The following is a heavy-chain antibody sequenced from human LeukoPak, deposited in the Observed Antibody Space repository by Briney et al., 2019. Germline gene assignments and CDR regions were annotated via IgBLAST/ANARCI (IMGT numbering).Heavy chain of an antibody. CDR1: GFTFSDYY. CDR3: ARDDTSCSSTSCRYGMDV. Sequence: GGSLRLSCAASGFTFSDYYMSWIRQAPGKGLEWVSYISSSSYTNYADSVKGRFTISRDNAKNSLYLQMNSLRAEDTAVYYCARDDTSCSSTSCRYGMDVWGQGTTVTVSS. D-gene: IGHD2-2*01. CDR2: ISSSSYT. V-gene: IGHV3-11*05. J-gene: IGHJ6*02.